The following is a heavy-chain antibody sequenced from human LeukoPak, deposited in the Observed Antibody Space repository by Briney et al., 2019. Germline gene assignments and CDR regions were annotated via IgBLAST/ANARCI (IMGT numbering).Heavy chain of an antibody. Sequence: PSETLSLTCTVSGGSISSYYWSWIRQPAGKGLEWIGRIYTSGSTNYNPSLKSRVTMSVDTSKIQFSLKLSSVTAADTAVYYCARRLSYYGSGSYYFDYWGQGTLVTVSS. CDR3: ARRLSYYGSGSYYFDY. CDR2: IYTSGST. V-gene: IGHV4-4*07. CDR1: GGSISSYY. J-gene: IGHJ4*02. D-gene: IGHD3-10*01.